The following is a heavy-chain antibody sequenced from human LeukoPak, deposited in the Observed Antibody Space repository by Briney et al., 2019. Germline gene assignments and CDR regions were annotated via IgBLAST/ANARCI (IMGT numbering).Heavy chain of an antibody. D-gene: IGHD3-22*01. V-gene: IGHV3-30*18. Sequence: GGSLRLSCAASGFTFSSYGMHWVRQAPGKGLEWVAVISYDGSNKYYADSVKGRFTISRDNSKNTLYLQMNSLRAEDTAVYYCAKEFKHYYDSSGYSSLSFDYWGQGTLVTVSS. CDR2: ISYDGSNK. CDR1: GFTFSSYG. J-gene: IGHJ4*02. CDR3: AKEFKHYYDSSGYSSLSFDY.